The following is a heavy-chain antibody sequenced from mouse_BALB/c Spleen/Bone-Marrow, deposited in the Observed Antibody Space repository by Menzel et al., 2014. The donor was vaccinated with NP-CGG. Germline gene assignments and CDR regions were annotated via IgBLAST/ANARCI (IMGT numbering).Heavy chain of an antibody. D-gene: IGHD1-1*01. CDR2: IRSKSNNYAT. CDR1: GFTFNTYA. V-gene: IGHV10-1*02. CDR3: VRSYYYGSRGFAY. J-gene: IGHJ3*01. Sequence: EVQRVESGGGLVQPKGSLKLSCAASGFTFNTYAMNWVRQAPGKGLEWVARIRSKSNNYATYYADSVKDRFTISRDDSQSMLYLQMNNLKTEDTAMYYCVRSYYYGSRGFAYWGQGTLVTVSA.